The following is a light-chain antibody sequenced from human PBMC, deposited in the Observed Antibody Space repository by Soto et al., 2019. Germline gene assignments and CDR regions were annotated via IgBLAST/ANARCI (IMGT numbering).Light chain of an antibody. V-gene: IGKV1-5*01. CDR1: QITNTW. CDR2: DAS. CDR3: QQYISYPYT. J-gene: IGKJ2*01. Sequence: DIQMTQFPSTLSASVGDRVIITCRASQITNTWLAWYQQKPGTAPKLLIYDASSLEGGVPSRFSASGSGTEFTLTISSLQPDDLATYYCQQYISYPYTFGQGTKVEIK.